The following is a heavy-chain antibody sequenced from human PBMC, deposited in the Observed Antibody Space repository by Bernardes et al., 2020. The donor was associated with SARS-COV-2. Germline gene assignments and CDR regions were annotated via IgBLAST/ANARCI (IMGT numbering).Heavy chain of an antibody. D-gene: IGHD3-3*01. J-gene: IGHJ4*02. CDR1: GFKFDDYG. V-gene: IGHV3-20*01. CDR2: IKRNGGST. CDR3: VRGYYDGPFDN. Sequence: GGSLRLYCAASGFKFDDYGMSWVRQTPGKGLEWVSGIKRNGGSTGYADFVQGRFTISRDNAKNSLYLQMNSLRAEDTALYHCVRGYYDGPFDNWGQGTLVSVSS.